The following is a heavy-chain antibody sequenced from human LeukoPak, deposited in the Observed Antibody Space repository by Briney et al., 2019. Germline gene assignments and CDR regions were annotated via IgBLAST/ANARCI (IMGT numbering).Heavy chain of an antibody. CDR3: ARGRVAGTSYYFDY. J-gene: IGHJ4*01. CDR2: INHSGST. Sequence: GSLRLPCAASGFTFTTYWMSWIRQPPGKGLEWIGEINHSGSTNYNPSLKSRVTISVDTSKNQFSLKLSSVTAADTAVYYCARGRVAGTSYYFDYWGQGTLVTVSS. V-gene: IGHV4-34*01. D-gene: IGHD6-19*01. CDR1: GFTFTTYW.